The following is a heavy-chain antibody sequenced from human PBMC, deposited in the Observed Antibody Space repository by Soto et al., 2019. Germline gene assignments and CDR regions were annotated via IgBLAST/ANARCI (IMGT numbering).Heavy chain of an antibody. CDR2: IYYSGST. V-gene: IGHV4-31*03. J-gene: IGHJ6*02. CDR1: GGSISSGGYY. CDR3: AREEIWFGELLGYYYGLDV. Sequence: SETLSLTCTVSGGSISSGGYYWSWIRQHPGKGLEWIGYIYYSGSTYYNPSLKSRVTISVDTSKNQFSLKLSSVTAADTAVYYCAREEIWFGELLGYYYGLDVWGQGTTVTVSS. D-gene: IGHD3-10*01.